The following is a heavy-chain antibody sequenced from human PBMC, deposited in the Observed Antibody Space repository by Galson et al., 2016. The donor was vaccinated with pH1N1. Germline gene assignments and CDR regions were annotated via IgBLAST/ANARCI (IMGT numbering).Heavy chain of an antibody. CDR2: ILSDGTNE. Sequence: SLRLSCAASGFTFTSYAMHWVRQAPGKGLEWVAVILSDGTNEYYADSVKGRFTISRDKTQSTVYLQMNSLRTEDTAVYYCERDSEYSGHEGFHWAQGTLVIVSS. CDR1: GFTFTSYA. V-gene: IGHV3-30*04. J-gene: IGHJ4*02. CDR3: ERDSEYSGHEGFH. D-gene: IGHD5-12*01.